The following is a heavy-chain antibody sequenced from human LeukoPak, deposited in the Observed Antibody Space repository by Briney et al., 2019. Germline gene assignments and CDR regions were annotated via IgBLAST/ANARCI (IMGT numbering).Heavy chain of an antibody. Sequence: GGSLRLSGAASGFTFSSYAMSWVRQAPGKGLEWVSAISGSGGSTYYADSVKGRFTISRDNSKNTLYLQMNSLRAEDTAVYYYAKSPYYYDSSGLNWFDPWGQGTLVTVSS. CDR1: GFTFSSYA. J-gene: IGHJ5*02. CDR3: AKSPYYYDSSGLNWFDP. V-gene: IGHV3-23*01. D-gene: IGHD3-22*01. CDR2: ISGSGGST.